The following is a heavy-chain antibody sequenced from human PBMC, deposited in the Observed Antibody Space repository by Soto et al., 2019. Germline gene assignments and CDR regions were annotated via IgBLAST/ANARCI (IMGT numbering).Heavy chain of an antibody. V-gene: IGHV4-59*01. CDR3: ARGLVGAWGRPYNFDY. CDR1: GGSISSFY. Sequence: QVQLQESGPGLVKPSETLSLTCTVSGGSISSFYWSWIRQSPETGLEWIGYIHYSGSTNFNPSLKSRVTISLDTSKNQFSLKMRSVTAADTAVYYCARGLVGAWGRPYNFDYWGPGILVTVSS. CDR2: IHYSGST. J-gene: IGHJ4*02. D-gene: IGHD1-26*01.